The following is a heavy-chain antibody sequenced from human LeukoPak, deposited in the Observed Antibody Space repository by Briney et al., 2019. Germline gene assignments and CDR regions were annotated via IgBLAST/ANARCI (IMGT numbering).Heavy chain of an antibody. J-gene: IGHJ4*01. V-gene: IGHV3-23*01. CDR1: GFTFSSYA. CDR3: AKSAVITTFDY. D-gene: IGHD3-22*01. CDR2: ISGSGDNT. Sequence: PGGSLRLSCAASGFTFSSYAMSWVRQAPGKGLEWVSGISGSGDNTYYADSVKGRFTISRDNSKNTLYVQVNSLGTEDTAAYYCAKSAVITTFDYWGQGTLVPVSS.